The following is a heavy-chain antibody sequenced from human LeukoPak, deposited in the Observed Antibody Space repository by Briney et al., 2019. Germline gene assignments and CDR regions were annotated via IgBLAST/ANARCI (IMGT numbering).Heavy chain of an antibody. CDR3: LVVVAATPY. V-gene: IGHV3-73*01. J-gene: IGHJ4*02. CDR1: GFTFSGSA. Sequence: GGSLKLSCAASGFTFSGSAMHWVRQASGKGLEWVGRIRSKANSYATAYAASVKGRFTISRDDSKNTAYLQTNSLKTEDTAVYYSLVVVAATPYWGQGTLVTVSS. D-gene: IGHD2-15*01. CDR2: IRSKANSYAT.